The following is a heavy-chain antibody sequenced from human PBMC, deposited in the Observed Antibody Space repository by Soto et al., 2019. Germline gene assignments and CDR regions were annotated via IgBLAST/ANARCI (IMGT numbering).Heavy chain of an antibody. CDR1: GFNFRTYW. V-gene: IGHV3-7*01. Sequence: GGSLRLSCAASGFNFRTYWMIWVRQAPGKGLEWVANINQDGSEKNYVDSAKGRFTISRDNAKNSLYLQMSSLRVEDTAVFYCARVGIPDRLDAFDMWGQGKMVTVSS. CDR3: ARVGIPDRLDAFDM. CDR2: INQDGSEK. D-gene: IGHD6-13*01. J-gene: IGHJ3*02.